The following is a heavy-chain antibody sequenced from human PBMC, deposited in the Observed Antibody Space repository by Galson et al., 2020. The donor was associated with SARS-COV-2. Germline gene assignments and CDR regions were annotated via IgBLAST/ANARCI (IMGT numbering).Heavy chain of an antibody. CDR2: ISSRSSPI. Sequence: GESLKISCAGSGFTFSRYSMNWVRQAPGKGLEWLTYISSRSSPIMYADSVKGRFTVSRDNARNSLYLQINDLRSEDTAVYYCARDWDGTCWFDYWGQGTLVTVSS. J-gene: IGHJ4*02. D-gene: IGHD1-26*01. V-gene: IGHV3-48*01. CDR1: GFTFSRYS. CDR3: ARDWDGTCWFDY.